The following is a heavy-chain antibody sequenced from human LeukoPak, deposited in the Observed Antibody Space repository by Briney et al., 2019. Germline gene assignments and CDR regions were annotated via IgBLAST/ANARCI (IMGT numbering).Heavy chain of an antibody. J-gene: IGHJ5*02. CDR3: ARDTSLTYSGSTRRLDP. V-gene: IGHV1-18*01. Sequence: ASVKVSCKASGYTFSSHAISWVRQAPGQGLEWMGWISGYSGNTNYAQKVQDRVTMTTDTSTSTAYMELRSLRSDDTAVYYCARDTSLTYSGSTRRLDPWGQGTLVTVSS. CDR2: ISGYSGNT. CDR1: GYTFSSHA. D-gene: IGHD1-26*01.